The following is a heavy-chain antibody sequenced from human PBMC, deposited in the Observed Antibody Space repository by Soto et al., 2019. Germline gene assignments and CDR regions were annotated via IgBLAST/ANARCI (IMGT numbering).Heavy chain of an antibody. J-gene: IGHJ6*01. CDR2: ISGSGRTI. CDR3: AKVGTSYYYGMEV. Sequence: VGSLRLSCASSVLDFSSEVMCCVRHSPGKWLEWVSSISGSGRTIYHADSMRGRFAISRDNPKNSLYLQLNNLRVDDTAVYYCAKVGTSYYYGMEVWGQGTTVSVSS. V-gene: IGHV3-23*01. CDR1: VLDFSSEV. D-gene: IGHD1-1*01.